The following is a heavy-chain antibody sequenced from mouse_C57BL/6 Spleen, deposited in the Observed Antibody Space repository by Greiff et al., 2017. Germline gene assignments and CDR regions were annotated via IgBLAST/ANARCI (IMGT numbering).Heavy chain of an antibody. V-gene: IGHV1-55*01. Sequence: QVQLKQPGAELVKPGASVKMSCKASGYTFTSYWITWVKQRPGQGLEWIGDIYPGSGSTNYNEKFKSKATLTVDTSSSTAYMQLSSLTSEDSAVYYCARRYYCSSYFDYWGQGTTLTVSS. J-gene: IGHJ2*01. D-gene: IGHD1-1*01. CDR2: IYPGSGST. CDR1: GYTFTSYW. CDR3: ARRYYCSSYFDY.